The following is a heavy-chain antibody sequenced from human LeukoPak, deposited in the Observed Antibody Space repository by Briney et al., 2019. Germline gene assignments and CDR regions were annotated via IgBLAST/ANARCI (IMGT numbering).Heavy chain of an antibody. CDR2: IIPISGTT. CDR3: ARKLRLGGNWFDP. V-gene: IGHV1-69*13. J-gene: IGHJ5*02. D-gene: IGHD1-26*01. Sequence: SVKVSCKASGGTFTSYAITWVRQAPGQGLEWMGKIIPISGTTNYAQKFQGRVTLTADESTSTAYMELSSLRSEDTALYYCARKLRLGGNWFDPWGQGTLVTVSS. CDR1: GGTFTSYA.